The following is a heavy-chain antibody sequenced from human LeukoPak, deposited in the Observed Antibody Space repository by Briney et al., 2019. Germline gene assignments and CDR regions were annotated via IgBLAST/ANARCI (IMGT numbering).Heavy chain of an antibody. CDR1: GGSISSGGYY. CDR2: IYYSGST. V-gene: IGHV4-31*03. Sequence: PSETLSLTCTVSGGSISSGGYYWSWIRQHPGKGLEWIGYIYYSGSTYYNPSLKSRVTISVDTSKNQLSLNLTSVTAADTAVVYCARDRKGWIQLDYWGQGTLVTVSS. J-gene: IGHJ4*02. D-gene: IGHD5-18*01. CDR3: ARDRKGWIQLDY.